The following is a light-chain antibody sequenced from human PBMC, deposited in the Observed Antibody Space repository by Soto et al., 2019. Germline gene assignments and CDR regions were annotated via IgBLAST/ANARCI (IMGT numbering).Light chain of an antibody. J-gene: IGLJ1*01. CDR2: DDN. CDR3: GSWDSSLSAYV. CDR1: SSNIGGSS. Sequence: QSVLTQPPSVSAAPGQKVTISCSGSSSNIGGSSVSLYQQLPGTAPKLLIYDDNKRPSGIPDRFSGSKSGTSATLGITGFQTGDEADYYCGSWDSSLSAYVFGTGTKVTVL. V-gene: IGLV1-51*01.